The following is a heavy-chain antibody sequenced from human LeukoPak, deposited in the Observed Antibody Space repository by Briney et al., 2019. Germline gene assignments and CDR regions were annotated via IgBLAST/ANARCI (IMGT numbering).Heavy chain of an antibody. CDR2: IKSKTDDGTT. D-gene: IGHD6-13*01. J-gene: IGHJ6*02. CDR3: TTDRPVIAAAGPYYYYYYGMDV. V-gene: IGHV3-15*01. Sequence: GGSLRLSCAASGFTFSNAWMSWVRQAPGKGLEWVGRIKSKTDDGTTDYAAPVKGRFTISRDDSKNTLYLQMNSLKTEDTAVYYCTTDRPVIAAAGPYYYYYYGMDVWGQGTTVTVSS. CDR1: GFTFSNAW.